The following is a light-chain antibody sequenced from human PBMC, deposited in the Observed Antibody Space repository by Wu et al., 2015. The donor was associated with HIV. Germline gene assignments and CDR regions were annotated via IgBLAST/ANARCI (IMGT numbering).Light chain of an antibody. V-gene: IGKV3-11*01. Sequence: XCRASQXVSSYLAXYQQKTWARLPGSSSIDASNRATGIPGRFSGSGSGTDFTLTISSLEPEDFAVYYCQQRSNWPITFGQGTRLEIK. CDR2: DAS. J-gene: IGKJ5*01. CDR1: QXVSSY. CDR3: QQRSNWPIT.